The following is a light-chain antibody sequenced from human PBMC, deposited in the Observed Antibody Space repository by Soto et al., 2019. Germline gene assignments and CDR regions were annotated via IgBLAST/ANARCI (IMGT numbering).Light chain of an antibody. V-gene: IGKV3-11*01. CDR3: QHRINWPLT. J-gene: IGKJ4*01. CDR2: DAS. Sequence: EIVLTQSPATLSLSPGERATLSCRASQSVSSYLAWYQQTPGQAPRLLIYDASNRATGIPARFSGSGSGTDFTLTISSPEPEDFAVYYCQHRINWPLTFGGGTKVEIK. CDR1: QSVSSY.